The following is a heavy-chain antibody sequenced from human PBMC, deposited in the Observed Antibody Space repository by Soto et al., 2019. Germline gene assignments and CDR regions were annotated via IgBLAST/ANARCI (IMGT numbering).Heavy chain of an antibody. CDR1: GFTFSGYW. J-gene: IGHJ4*02. CDR2: INGDGTST. CDR3: VRADKYYDFWNAYYVFDS. Sequence: GGSLRLSCAASGFTFSGYWMHWVRQAPGKGLVWVSQINGDGTSTNYADSVKGRFTVSRDNAKNSLYLQMNSLRAEDTAVYYCVRADKYYDFWNAYYVFDSWGQGTLVTVSS. V-gene: IGHV3-74*01. D-gene: IGHD3-3*01.